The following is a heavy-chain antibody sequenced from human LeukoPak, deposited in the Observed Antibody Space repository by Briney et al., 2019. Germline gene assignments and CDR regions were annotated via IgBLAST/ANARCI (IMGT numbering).Heavy chain of an antibody. Sequence: GGSLRLSCAASGFTFSSYSMNWVRQAPGKGLVWVSSISSSSSYIYYADSVKGRFTISRDNAKNSLYLQMNSLRAEGTAVYYCARGAFDWLFYNWFDPWGQGTLVTVSS. CDR2: ISSSSSYI. D-gene: IGHD3-9*01. CDR3: ARGAFDWLFYNWFDP. CDR1: GFTFSSYS. J-gene: IGHJ5*02. V-gene: IGHV3-21*01.